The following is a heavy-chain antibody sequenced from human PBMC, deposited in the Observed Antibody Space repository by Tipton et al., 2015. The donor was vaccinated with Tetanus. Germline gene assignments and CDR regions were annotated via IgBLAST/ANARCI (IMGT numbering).Heavy chain of an antibody. Sequence: SLRLSCAASGFTFNTYGMHWVRQAPGKGLEWVAVSWYDGHNQDYADSVKGRFTISRDTSKNTLYLQMNTLRAEDTAVYYCAREWGPVGLRRSFQHWGQGTLVTVPS. CDR1: GFTFNTYG. D-gene: IGHD3-3*01. J-gene: IGHJ1*01. CDR3: AREWGPVGLRRSFQH. V-gene: IGHV3-33*01. CDR2: SWYDGHNQ.